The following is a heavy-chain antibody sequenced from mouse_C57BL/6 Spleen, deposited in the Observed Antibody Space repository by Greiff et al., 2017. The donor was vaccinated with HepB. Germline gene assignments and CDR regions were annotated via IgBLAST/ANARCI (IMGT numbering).Heavy chain of an antibody. V-gene: IGHV1-15*01. CDR1: GYTFTDYE. CDR2: IDPETGGT. D-gene: IGHD1-1*01. CDR3: TRIENYYGSSPWFAY. Sequence: VQLQQSGAELVRPGASVTLSCKASGYTFTDYEMHWVKQTPVHGLEWIGAIDPETGGTAYNQKFKGKAILTADKSSSTAYMELRSLTSEDSAVYYWTRIENYYGSSPWFAYWGQGTLVTVSA. J-gene: IGHJ3*01.